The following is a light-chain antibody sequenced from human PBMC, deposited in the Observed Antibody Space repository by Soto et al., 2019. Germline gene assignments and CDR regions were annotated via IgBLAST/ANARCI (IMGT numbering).Light chain of an antibody. V-gene: IGLV1-40*01. CDR2: ANS. Sequence: QPVLTQPPSVSGAPGQRVTISCTGSGSNIGSVYDVHWYQHLPGTAPKLLIYANSNRPSGVPDRFSGSKSGTSASLAITGLQAEDEADYYCQSYDSSLSGVVFGGGTKLTVL. J-gene: IGLJ2*01. CDR3: QSYDSSLSGVV. CDR1: GSNIGSVYD.